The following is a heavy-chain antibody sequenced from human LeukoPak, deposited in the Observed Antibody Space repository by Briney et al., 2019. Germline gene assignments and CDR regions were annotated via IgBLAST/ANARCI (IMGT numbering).Heavy chain of an antibody. CDR3: ARYNSHPPAVVAAEVQGMDV. CDR1: GGTFSSYA. CDR2: IIPIFGTA. Sequence: SVKVSCKASGGTFSSYAISWVRQAPGQGLEWMGGIIPIFGTANYAQKFQGRVTITADESTSTAYMELSSLRSDDTAVYYCARYNSHPPAVVAAEVQGMDVWGQGTTVTVSS. J-gene: IGHJ6*02. D-gene: IGHD2-15*01. V-gene: IGHV1-69*13.